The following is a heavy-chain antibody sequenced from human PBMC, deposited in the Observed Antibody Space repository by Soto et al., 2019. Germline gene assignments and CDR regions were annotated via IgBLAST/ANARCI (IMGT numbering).Heavy chain of an antibody. J-gene: IGHJ4*02. CDR3: ARAAPRYCSGGSCYSGSDY. Sequence: PSETLSLTCAVYGGSFSGYYWSWIRQPPGKGLEWIGEINHSGSTNYNPSLKSRVTISVDTSKNQFSLKLSSVTAADTAVYYCARAAPRYCSGGSCYSGSDYWGQGTLVTFPS. CDR1: GGSFSGYY. D-gene: IGHD2-15*01. CDR2: INHSGST. V-gene: IGHV4-34*01.